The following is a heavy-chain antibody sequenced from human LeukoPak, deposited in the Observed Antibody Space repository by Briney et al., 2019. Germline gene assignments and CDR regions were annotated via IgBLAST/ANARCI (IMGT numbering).Heavy chain of an antibody. D-gene: IGHD2-15*01. V-gene: IGHV1-46*01. J-gene: IGHJ6*03. CDR1: GYTFTSYY. Sequence: ASVKVSCKASGYTFTSYYTHWVRQAPGQGLEWMGIINPSGGSTSYAQKFQGRVTMTRDMSTSTAYMELRSLRSDDTAVYYCARGSCSGGSCYPGHYYYYMDVWGKGTTVTVSS. CDR3: ARGSCSGGSCYPGHYYYYMDV. CDR2: INPSGGST.